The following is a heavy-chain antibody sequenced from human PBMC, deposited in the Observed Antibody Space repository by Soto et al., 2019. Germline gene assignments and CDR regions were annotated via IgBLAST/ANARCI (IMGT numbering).Heavy chain of an antibody. CDR2: INKDGVT. D-gene: IGHD7-27*01. J-gene: IGHJ4*02. CDR1: GFSISDYK. CDR3: ATLGGPQLGARDY. Sequence: EVQLVESGGGSVQPGGSLRLSCAASGFSISDYKIHWVRQAPGRGLVWVSRINKDGVTYYADSVKGRFTISRDNAKTTVFLQLSSLRVDDTAVYYCATLGGPQLGARDYWGQGALVTVSS. V-gene: IGHV3-74*01.